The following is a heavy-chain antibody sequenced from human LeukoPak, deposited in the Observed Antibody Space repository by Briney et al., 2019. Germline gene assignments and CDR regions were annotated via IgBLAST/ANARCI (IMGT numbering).Heavy chain of an antibody. J-gene: IGHJ6*03. V-gene: IGHV1-46*01. CDR1: GYTFTNYY. D-gene: IGHD5-18*01. CDR2: INPSGGST. Sequence: ASVKVSCKASGYTFTNYYIHWVRQAPGQGLECMGIINPSGGSTSYAQKFQGRVTMTRDMSTSTVYMELSSLRSEDTAVYYCARGPPIRGYRYGYDTGYYYSYSMDVWGKGTTVTISS. CDR3: ARGPPIRGYRYGYDTGYYYSYSMDV.